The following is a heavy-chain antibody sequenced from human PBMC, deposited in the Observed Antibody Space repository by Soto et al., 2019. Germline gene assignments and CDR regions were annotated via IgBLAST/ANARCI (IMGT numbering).Heavy chain of an antibody. D-gene: IGHD3-10*01. CDR2: IRSKANSYAT. V-gene: IGHV3-73*01. J-gene: IGHJ5*02. CDR3: TRLLGYGSVITSA. Sequence: EVQLVESGGGLVQPGGSLKLSCAASGFTFSGSAMHWVRQASGKGLEWVGRIRSKANSYATAYAASVKGRFTISRDDSKNTAYLQMNSLKTEDTAVYYCTRLLGYGSVITSAWGQGTLVTVSS. CDR1: GFTFSGSA.